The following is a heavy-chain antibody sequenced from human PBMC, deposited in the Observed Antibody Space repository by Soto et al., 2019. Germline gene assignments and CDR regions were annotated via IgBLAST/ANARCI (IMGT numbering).Heavy chain of an antibody. CDR2: IRSKANSYAT. CDR1: GFTFSGSA. D-gene: IGHD3-16*01. Sequence: EVQLVESGGGLVQPGGSLKLSCAASGFTFSGSAMHWVRQASGKGLEWVGRIRSKANSYATAYAASVKGGFTISRDDSKNTAYLQMNSLKTEDTAVYYCVPLGRGHYWGQGTLVTVSS. V-gene: IGHV3-73*02. CDR3: VPLGRGHY. J-gene: IGHJ4*02.